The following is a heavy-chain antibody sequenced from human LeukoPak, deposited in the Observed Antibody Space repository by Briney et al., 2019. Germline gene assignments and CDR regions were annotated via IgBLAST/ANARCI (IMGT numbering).Heavy chain of an antibody. D-gene: IGHD3-22*01. Sequence: SETLSLTCTVSGYSIRSSSYNWGWIRQPPGKGLEWIGRIYTSGSTNYNPSLKSRVTMSVDTSKNQFSLKLSSVTAADTAVYYCAGDTGPRGTLYYYDSSGDYFDYWGQGTLVTVSS. CDR1: GYSIRSSSYN. J-gene: IGHJ4*02. CDR3: AGDTGPRGTLYYYDSSGDYFDY. V-gene: IGHV4-39*07. CDR2: IYTSGST.